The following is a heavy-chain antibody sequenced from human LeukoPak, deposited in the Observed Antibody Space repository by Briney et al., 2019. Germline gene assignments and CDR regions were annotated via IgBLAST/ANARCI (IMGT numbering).Heavy chain of an antibody. Sequence: GGSLRLSRAASGFTFSSYAMSWVRQAPGKGLEWVGRIKSKTDGGTTDYAAPVKGRFTISRDDSKNTLYLQMNSLKTEDTAVYYCTSKEQLITFGGVIVRFDYWGQGTLVTVSS. CDR2: IKSKTDGGTT. CDR3: TSKEQLITFGGVIVRFDY. V-gene: IGHV3-15*01. D-gene: IGHD3-16*02. J-gene: IGHJ4*02. CDR1: GFTFSSYA.